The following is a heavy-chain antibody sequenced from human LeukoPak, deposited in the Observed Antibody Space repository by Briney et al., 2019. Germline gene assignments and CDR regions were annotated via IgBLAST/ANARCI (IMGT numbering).Heavy chain of an antibody. D-gene: IGHD3-9*01. Sequence: PSETLSLTCAVYGGSFSGYYWSWIRQPPGKGLERIGEINHSGSTNYNPSLKSRVTISVDTSKNQFSLKLSSVTAADTAVYYCARGSRRRLRYFDWSPEYYYYYYGMDVWGQGTTVTVSS. V-gene: IGHV4-34*01. CDR2: INHSGST. CDR1: GGSFSGYY. CDR3: ARGSRRRLRYFDWSPEYYYYYYGMDV. J-gene: IGHJ6*02.